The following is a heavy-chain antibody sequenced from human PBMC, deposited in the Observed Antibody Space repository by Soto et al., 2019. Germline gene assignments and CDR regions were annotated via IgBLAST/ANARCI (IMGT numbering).Heavy chain of an antibody. V-gene: IGHV3-7*01. CDR1: GFTFSTYW. CDR2: LDQDGSES. J-gene: IGHJ4*02. D-gene: IGHD3-16*01. Sequence: EVHLVESGGGLVQPGGSLRLSCAASGFTFSTYWMTWVRRPPGKGLEWVANLDQDGSESYYVDSVRGRFTISRDNAKNSLYLQMNSLRAEDTAVYYCVCGGNFFVYWGQGTLVTVSP. CDR3: VCGGNFFVY.